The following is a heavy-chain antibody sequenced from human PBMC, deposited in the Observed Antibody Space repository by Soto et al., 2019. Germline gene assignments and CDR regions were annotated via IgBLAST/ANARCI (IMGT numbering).Heavy chain of an antibody. CDR1: GFTFSSYA. Sequence: EVQLVESGGGLVQPGGSPRLSCAASGFTFSSYAMHWVRQAPGKGLEYVSAISSNGGSTYYANSVKGRFTISRDNSKNTLYLQMGSLRAEDMAVYYCAREWVTTVTTYYYYYYMDVWGKGTTVTVSS. J-gene: IGHJ6*03. D-gene: IGHD4-17*01. CDR2: ISSNGGST. V-gene: IGHV3-64*01. CDR3: AREWVTTVTTYYYYYYMDV.